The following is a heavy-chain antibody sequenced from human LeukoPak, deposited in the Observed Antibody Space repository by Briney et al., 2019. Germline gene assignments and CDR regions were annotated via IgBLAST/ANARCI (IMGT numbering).Heavy chain of an antibody. V-gene: IGHV4-38-2*02. J-gene: IGHJ4*02. Sequence: SETLSLTCTVSGYSISIGYYWAWIRQPPGKGLEWIGSIYHSGSTYYNPSLKSRVTTSVDTSKNQFSLKLSSVTAADTAVYYCARAPNWNYVQNYYFDSWGQGTLVTVSS. CDR3: ARAPNWNYVQNYYFDS. CDR2: IYHSGST. CDR1: GYSISIGYY. D-gene: IGHD1-7*01.